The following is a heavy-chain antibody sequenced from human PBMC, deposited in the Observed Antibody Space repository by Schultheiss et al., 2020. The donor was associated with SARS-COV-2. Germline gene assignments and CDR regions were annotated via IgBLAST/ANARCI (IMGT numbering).Heavy chain of an antibody. CDR3: AMAGGPFSLPLFYDFDY. J-gene: IGHJ4*02. V-gene: IGHV3-30*03. CDR2: ISYDGSNK. Sequence: GGSLRLSYAASGFTFTYYYMSGVRQAPGKGLEWVAVISYDGSNKYYADSVKGRFTISRDNSKNTLYLQMNSLRAEDTAVYYCAMAGGPFSLPLFYDFDYWGQGTLVTVSS. D-gene: IGHD2/OR15-2a*01. CDR1: GFTFTYYY.